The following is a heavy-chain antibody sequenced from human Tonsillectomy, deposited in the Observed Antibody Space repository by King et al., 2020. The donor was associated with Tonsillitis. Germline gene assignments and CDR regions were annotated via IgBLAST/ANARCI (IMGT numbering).Heavy chain of an antibody. CDR3: AKGSCSGGSCYSDYYGMDV. D-gene: IGHD2-15*01. CDR1: GFTFSSYG. V-gene: IGHV3-30*18. J-gene: IGHJ6*02. CDR2: ISYDGSNK. Sequence: QVQLVESGGGVVQPGRSLRLSCAASGFTFSSYGMHWVRQAPGKGLEWVAVISYDGSNKYYADSVKGRFTISRDNSKNTLYLQMNSLRAEDTAVYYCAKGSCSGGSCYSDYYGMDVWGQGTTVTVSS.